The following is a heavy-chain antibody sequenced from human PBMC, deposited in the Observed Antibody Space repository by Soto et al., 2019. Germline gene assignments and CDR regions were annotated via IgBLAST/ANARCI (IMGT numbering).Heavy chain of an antibody. CDR1: GGSVINNY. D-gene: IGHD3-10*01. CDR3: ATGGDNSPWYYSL. V-gene: IGHV4-59*02. CDR2: IFSSGRA. Sequence: QLQLHASGPGLVKPSETLSLTCMVHGGSVINNYCTWIRQAPGRGLEWIGYIFSSGRANYNPSLESRVTISVDTSKKQLSLKLTSVNAADTAVYYCATGGDNSPWYYSLWGQGTLVAVAS. J-gene: IGHJ4*02.